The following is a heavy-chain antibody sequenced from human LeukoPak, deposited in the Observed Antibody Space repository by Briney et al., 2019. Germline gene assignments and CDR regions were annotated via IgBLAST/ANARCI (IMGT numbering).Heavy chain of an antibody. D-gene: IGHD6-13*01. CDR3: ARGTFGYSSSWYSNYGFDY. CDR2: IYYSGST. J-gene: IGHJ4*02. Sequence: PSETLSLTCTVSGGSISSYYWSWIRQPPGKGLEWIGYIYYSGSTNYNPSLKSRVTISVDTSKNQFSLKLSSVTAADTAVYYCARGTFGYSSSWYSNYGFDYWGQGTLVTVSS. CDR1: GGSISSYY. V-gene: IGHV4-59*01.